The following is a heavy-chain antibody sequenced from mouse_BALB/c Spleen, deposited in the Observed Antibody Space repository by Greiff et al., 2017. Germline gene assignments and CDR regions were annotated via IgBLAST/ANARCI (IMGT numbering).Heavy chain of an antibody. J-gene: IGHJ2*01. CDR2: ISSGGSYT. Sequence: EVKVVESGGDLVKPGGSLKLSCAASGFTFSSYGMSWVRQTPDKRLEWVATISSGGSYTYYPDSVKGRFTISRDNAKNTLYLQMSSLKSEDTAMYYCARQERYDALDYWGQGTTLTVSS. CDR3: ARQERYDALDY. CDR1: GFTFSSYG. D-gene: IGHD2-14*01. V-gene: IGHV5-6*01.